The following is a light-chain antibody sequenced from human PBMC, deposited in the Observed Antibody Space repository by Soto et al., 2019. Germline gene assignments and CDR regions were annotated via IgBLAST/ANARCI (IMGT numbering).Light chain of an antibody. J-gene: IGKJ4*01. CDR1: QSVFNY. CDR3: QQRRNWPLT. Sequence: EDILTQSPATLSLSPGARDPLSCRASQSVFNYLAWYQQKPGQAPRLLIDDASNRATGIPARFSGSGSGTDFTLTISSLEPEDFAVYYCQQRRNWPLTFGGGTKVEIK. V-gene: IGKV3-11*01. CDR2: DAS.